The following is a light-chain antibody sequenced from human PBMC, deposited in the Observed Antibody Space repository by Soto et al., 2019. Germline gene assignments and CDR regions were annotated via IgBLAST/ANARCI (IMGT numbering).Light chain of an antibody. CDR3: MQALQTPPT. Sequence: DIVMTRSPLSLPVTRGKPASISCRSSQSLLHSNGYNYLDWYLQKPGQSPQLLIYLGSNRASGVPDRFSGSGSGTDFTLKISRVEAEDVGVYYCMQALQTPPTFGQGTKVEIK. CDR1: QSLLHSNGYNY. J-gene: IGKJ1*01. CDR2: LGS. V-gene: IGKV2-28*01.